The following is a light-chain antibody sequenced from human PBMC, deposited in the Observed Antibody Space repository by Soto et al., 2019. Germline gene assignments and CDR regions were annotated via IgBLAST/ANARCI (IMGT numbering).Light chain of an antibody. CDR1: QSVLYSSNNKNY. CDR2: WAS. Sequence: DIVMTQSPDSLAVSLGERATINCKSSQSVLYSSNNKNYLAWYQQKPGQPPKLLIYWASTRESGVPDRFSGSGSGTDFTLTISSLQAEDGAVYYCQQYYSTRPPFGGGTKVDIK. V-gene: IGKV4-1*01. J-gene: IGKJ4*01. CDR3: QQYYSTRPP.